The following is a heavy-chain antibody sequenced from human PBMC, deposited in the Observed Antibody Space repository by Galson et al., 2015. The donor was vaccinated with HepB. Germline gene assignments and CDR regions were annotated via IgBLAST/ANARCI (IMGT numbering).Heavy chain of an antibody. J-gene: IGHJ3*02. CDR1: GYNFSSYW. CDR2: ICPGDSDT. CDR3: ARCPPHLAGDQEFDAFDI. V-gene: IGHV5-51*01. Sequence: QSGAEVKKPGESLKMSCEGSGYNFSSYWIGWVRQMPGKGLEWMGIICPGDSDTRYSRSFQGQVTISADTSISTAYLQWSSLQASDTAMYYCARCPPHLAGDQEFDAFDIWGQGTMVTVSS. D-gene: IGHD4-17*01.